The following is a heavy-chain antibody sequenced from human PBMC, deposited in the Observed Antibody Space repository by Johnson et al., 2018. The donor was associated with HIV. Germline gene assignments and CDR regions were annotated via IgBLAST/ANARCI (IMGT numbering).Heavy chain of an antibody. D-gene: IGHD5-24*01. J-gene: IGHJ3*02. Sequence: EMQLVESGGGLIQPGGSLRLSCAASGFTVSSNYMSWVRQAPGKGLEWVSVIYSGGSTYYADSVKGRFTISRDNSRNALYLQMNSLRAEDTAVFYCARDQFGTITTGGDGAFDIWGQGTMVTVSS. CDR2: IYSGGST. CDR3: ARDQFGTITTGGDGAFDI. CDR1: GFTVSSNY. V-gene: IGHV3-66*03.